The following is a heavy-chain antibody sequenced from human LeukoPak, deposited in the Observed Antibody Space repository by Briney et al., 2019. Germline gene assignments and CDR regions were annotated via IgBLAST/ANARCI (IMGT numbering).Heavy chain of an antibody. J-gene: IGHJ3*02. CDR1: GYTFTGYY. Sequence: ASVKVSCKASGYTFTGYYMHWVRQAPGQGLEWMGWINPNSGGTNYAQKFQGRVTMTRDTSISTAYMELSSLRSEDTAVYYCARESGMATISRAFDIWGQGTMVTVSS. V-gene: IGHV1-2*02. CDR2: INPNSGGT. CDR3: ARESGMATISRAFDI. D-gene: IGHD5-24*01.